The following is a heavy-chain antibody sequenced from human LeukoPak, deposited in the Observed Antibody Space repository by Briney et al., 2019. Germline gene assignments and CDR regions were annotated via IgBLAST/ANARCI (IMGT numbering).Heavy chain of an antibody. J-gene: IGHJ4*02. Sequence: GGSLRLSCAASGFTFSTYGMSWVRQAPGKGLEWVSGISSSGGSTSYADSVKGRFTVSRDNSKNTLYLQMNSLRAEDTAVHYCAKDEAYGSGSYWGVDYWGQGTLVTVSS. V-gene: IGHV3-23*01. CDR1: GFTFSTYG. CDR2: ISSSGGST. CDR3: AKDEAYGSGSYWGVDY. D-gene: IGHD3-10*01.